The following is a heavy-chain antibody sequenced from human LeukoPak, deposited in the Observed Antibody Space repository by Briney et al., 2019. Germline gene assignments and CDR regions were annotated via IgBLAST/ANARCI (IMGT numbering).Heavy chain of an antibody. CDR2: ISSSGGTT. V-gene: IGHV3-23*01. CDR3: AKDNVRLRDGPYFLEY. J-gene: IGHJ4*02. D-gene: IGHD2-15*01. CDR1: GFTFSSYA. Sequence: GGSLRLSCAASGFTFSSYAMTWVRQAPGKGLEWVSGISSSGGTTFYGDSVKGRFTISRHNSKNTLYLQMNSLRAEDTALYYCAKDNVRLRDGPYFLEYWGPGTLVTVSS.